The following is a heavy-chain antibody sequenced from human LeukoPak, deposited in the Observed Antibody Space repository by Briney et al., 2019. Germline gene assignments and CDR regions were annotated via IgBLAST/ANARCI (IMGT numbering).Heavy chain of an antibody. CDR1: GFTFSSYA. V-gene: IGHV3-23*01. CDR2: ISNSDANT. D-gene: IGHD1-1*01. J-gene: IGHJ5*02. Sequence: GGSLRLSCVASGFTFSSYAMSWVRQAPGKGLEWVSTISNSDANTYYADSVKGRFTISRDNSKNTLYLQMNSLTVEDMAIYYCAKATGNLGTWGQGTLVTVSS. CDR3: AKATGNLGT.